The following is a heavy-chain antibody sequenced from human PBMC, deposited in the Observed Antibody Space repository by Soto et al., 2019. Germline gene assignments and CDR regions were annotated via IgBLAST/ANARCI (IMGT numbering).Heavy chain of an antibody. V-gene: IGHV4-4*07. CDR1: GGSISSYY. D-gene: IGHD3-3*01. CDR2: IYTSGST. J-gene: IGHJ6*02. Sequence: SETLSLTCTVSGGSISSYYWSWIRQPAGKGLEWIGRIYTSGSTNYSPSLKSRVTMSVDTSKNQFSLKLSSVTAADTAVYYCARDLHDFWSGYYYYYYGMDVWGQGTTVTVSS. CDR3: ARDLHDFWSGYYYYYYGMDV.